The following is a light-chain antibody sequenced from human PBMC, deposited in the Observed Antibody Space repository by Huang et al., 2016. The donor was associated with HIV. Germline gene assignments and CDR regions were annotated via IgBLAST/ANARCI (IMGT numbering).Light chain of an antibody. V-gene: IGKV1-NL1*01. J-gene: IGKJ5*01. Sequence: DIQMTQSPSSLSASVGDRVTITCRASQGISNSLAWYQQKPGKAPKLLLYAASRLKRGVPSRFSGSGSGTDYTLTISSLQPEDFAIYYCQQYYSTPPITFGQGTRLEIK. CDR3: QQYYSTPPIT. CDR2: AAS. CDR1: QGISNS.